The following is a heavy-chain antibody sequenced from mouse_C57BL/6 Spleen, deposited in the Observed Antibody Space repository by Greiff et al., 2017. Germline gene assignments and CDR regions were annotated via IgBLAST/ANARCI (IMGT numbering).Heavy chain of an antibody. V-gene: IGHV1-50*01. CDR3: ARRTTVGYYYAMDY. Sequence: QVQLQQPGAELVKPGASVKLSCKASGYTFTSYWMQWVKQRPGQGLEWIGEIDPSDSYTNYNQKFKGKATLTVDTSSSTAYMQLSSLTSEDSAVYYCARRTTVGYYYAMDYWGQGTSVTVSS. J-gene: IGHJ4*01. CDR2: IDPSDSYT. D-gene: IGHD1-1*01. CDR1: GYTFTSYW.